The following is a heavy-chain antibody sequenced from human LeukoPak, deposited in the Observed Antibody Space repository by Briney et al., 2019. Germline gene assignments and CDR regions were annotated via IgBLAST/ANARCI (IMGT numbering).Heavy chain of an antibody. CDR3: ARDWWNWFDP. D-gene: IGHD2-15*01. CDR1: GYTFTSYD. V-gene: IGHV1-46*03. J-gene: IGHJ5*02. CDR2: INPSGGST. Sequence: ASVKVSCKASGYTFTSYDINWVRQATGQGLEWMGIINPSGGSTSYAQKFQGRVTMTRDTSTSTVYMELSSLRSEDTAVYYCARDWWNWFDPWGQGTLVTVSS.